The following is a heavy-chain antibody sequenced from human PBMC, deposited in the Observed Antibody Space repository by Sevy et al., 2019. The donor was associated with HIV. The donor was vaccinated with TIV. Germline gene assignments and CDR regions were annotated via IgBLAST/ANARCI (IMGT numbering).Heavy chain of an antibody. CDR3: TRVGGVGDYYYGMDV. CDR1: GFTFGDYA. Sequence: GGSLRLSCTASGFTFGDYAMSWVRQAPGKGLEWVGFIRSKAYGGTTEYAASVKCRFTISSDDSKSIGYLQMNSLKTEDTAVYYCTRVGGVGDYYYGMDVWGQGTTVTVSS. J-gene: IGHJ6*02. D-gene: IGHD3-16*01. CDR2: IRSKAYGGTT. V-gene: IGHV3-49*04.